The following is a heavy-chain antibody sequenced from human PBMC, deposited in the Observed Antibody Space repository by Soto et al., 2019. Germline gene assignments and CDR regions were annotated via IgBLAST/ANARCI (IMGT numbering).Heavy chain of an antibody. CDR3: ATRMTTAPY. Sequence: EVRLVQSGGGLVQPGGSLRLSCAASLFIVSDNYMSWVRQAPGKGLEWVSLIYSGGGTDYAESVKGRFTISRDNSKNTLYLQMNSLKAADTVIYYCATRMTTAPYWGQGTVVTVSS. CDR2: IYSGGGT. CDR1: LFIVSDNY. D-gene: IGHD4-17*01. J-gene: IGHJ4*02. V-gene: IGHV3-66*01.